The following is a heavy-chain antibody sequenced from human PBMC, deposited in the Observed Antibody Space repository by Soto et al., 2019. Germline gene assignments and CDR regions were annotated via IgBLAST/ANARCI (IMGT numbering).Heavy chain of an antibody. Sequence: QVQLVESGGGVVQPGRSLRLSCAASGFTFSSYAMHWVRQAPGKGLEWVAVISYDGSNKYYADSVKGRLTISRDNSKNTLYLQMNSLRAEDTAVYYCARDRRGDAFDIWGQGTMVTVSS. CDR2: ISYDGSNK. V-gene: IGHV3-30-3*01. D-gene: IGHD3-10*01. J-gene: IGHJ3*02. CDR1: GFTFSSYA. CDR3: ARDRRGDAFDI.